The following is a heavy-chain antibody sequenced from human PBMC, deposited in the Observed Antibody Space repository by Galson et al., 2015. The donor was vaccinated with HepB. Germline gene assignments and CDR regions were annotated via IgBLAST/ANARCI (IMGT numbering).Heavy chain of an antibody. V-gene: IGHV3-64D*06. J-gene: IGHJ4*02. CDR3: VKDGLDGGYSYGYAHSTFDY. D-gene: IGHD5-18*01. CDR1: GFTFSSYA. CDR2: ISSNGGST. Sequence: SLRLSCAASGFTFSSYAMHWVRQAPGKGLEYVSAISSNGGSTYYADSVKGRFTISRDNSKNTLYLQMSSLRAEDTAVYYCVKDGLDGGYSYGYAHSTFDYWGQGTLVTVSS.